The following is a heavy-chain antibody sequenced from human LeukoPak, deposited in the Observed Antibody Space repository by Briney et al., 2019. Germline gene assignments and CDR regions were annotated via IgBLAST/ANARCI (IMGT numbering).Heavy chain of an antibody. CDR2: ISAYNGNT. CDR1: GYTFTSYG. D-gene: IGHD2-21*02. CDR3: ARETNYCGGDCPSEF. Sequence: RASVKVSCKASGYTFTSYGISWVRKAPGQGLEWMGWISAYNGNTNYAQKLQGRVTMTTDTSTSTAYMELRSLRSDDTAVYYCARETNYCGGDCPSEFWGQGTLVTVSS. V-gene: IGHV1-18*01. J-gene: IGHJ4*02.